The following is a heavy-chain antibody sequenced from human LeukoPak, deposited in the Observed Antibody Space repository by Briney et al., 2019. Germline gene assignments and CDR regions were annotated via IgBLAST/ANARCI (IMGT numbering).Heavy chain of an antibody. D-gene: IGHD3-9*01. CDR1: GFTFTNHA. V-gene: IGHV3-64*01. Sequence: GGSLRLSCAASGFTFTNHAMQWVRQAPGKGLEYVSAISGNGGSTYYANSVKGRFTISRDNSKNTVYLQMGSLRSEDMAVYYCARAGVVRYVAWLINYYMDVWGKGTTVTVSS. CDR2: ISGNGGST. CDR3: ARAGVVRYVAWLINYYMDV. J-gene: IGHJ6*03.